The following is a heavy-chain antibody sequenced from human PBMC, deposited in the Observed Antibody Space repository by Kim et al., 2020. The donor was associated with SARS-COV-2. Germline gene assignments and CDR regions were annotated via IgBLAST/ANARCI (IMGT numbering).Heavy chain of an antibody. V-gene: IGHV1-69*13. Sequence: SVKVSCKASGCTFSSYSISWVRQAPGQGLEWMGVIIPIFGTENYAQKFQGRVTITADASTSTAYMELSSLRSEDTAVYYCARGGGEDSYANFDYWGQGTLVTVSS. D-gene: IGHD5-18*01. CDR3: ARGGGEDSYANFDY. CDR1: GCTFSSYS. CDR2: IIPIFGTE. J-gene: IGHJ4*02.